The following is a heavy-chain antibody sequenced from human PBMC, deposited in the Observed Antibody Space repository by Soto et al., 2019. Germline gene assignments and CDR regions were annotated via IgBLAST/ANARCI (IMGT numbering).Heavy chain of an antibody. CDR3: AGGYYDTSGYFDY. Sequence: GSLRLSCAASGFTFSDYFMSWIRQAPGKGLEWISYISTSGHTIYYADSVKGRLSISRDNAKNSLDLQMNSLGAEDTAVYYCAGGYYDTSGYFDYWGRGALVTVSS. D-gene: IGHD3-22*01. V-gene: IGHV3-11*01. J-gene: IGHJ4*02. CDR1: GFTFSDYF. CDR2: ISTSGHTI.